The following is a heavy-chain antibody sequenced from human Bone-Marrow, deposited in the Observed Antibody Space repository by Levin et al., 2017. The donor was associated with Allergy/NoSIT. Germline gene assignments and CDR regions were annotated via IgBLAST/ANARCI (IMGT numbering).Heavy chain of an antibody. Sequence: TGGSLRLSCAASGFTFSAYIMIWVRQAPGKGLEWVSSISSSSSHIYYADSVKGRFTVSRDNAENSLYLQMNSLRAEDSAVYYCTRWFSGSDYWGQGTQVTVSS. V-gene: IGHV3-21*01. J-gene: IGHJ4*02. CDR2: ISSSSSHI. CDR3: TRWFSGSDY. D-gene: IGHD6-19*01. CDR1: GFTFSAYI.